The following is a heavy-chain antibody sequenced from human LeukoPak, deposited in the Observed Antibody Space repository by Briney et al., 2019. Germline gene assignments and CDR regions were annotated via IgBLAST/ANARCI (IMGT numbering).Heavy chain of an antibody. D-gene: IGHD6-13*01. CDR2: ISGSGGST. V-gene: IGHV3-23*01. CDR1: GFTFSSYA. CDR3: AKDRSSIPEAGSPPSGY. Sequence: PGGSLRLSCAASGFTFSSYAMSWVRQAPGKGLEWVSAISGSGGSTYYADSVKGRFTISRDNSKNTLYLQMNSLRAEDTAVYYCAKDRSSIPEAGSPPSGYWGQRTLVTVSS. J-gene: IGHJ4*02.